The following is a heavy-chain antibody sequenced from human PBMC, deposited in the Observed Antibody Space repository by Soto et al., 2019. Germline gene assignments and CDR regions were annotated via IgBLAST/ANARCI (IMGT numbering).Heavy chain of an antibody. CDR1: GGSISGYY. D-gene: IGHD3-10*01. Sequence: QVQLQESGPGLVKSSETLSLTCTVSGGSISGYYWSWIRQPAGKGLEWIGRLYTMGSTNYNPSLQNRVTLSVDQSKKGFSLKGGSVPDAAPAGYFCAGVRDYGLGTNRPYYGMDVWGQGTTVTVSS. J-gene: IGHJ6*02. V-gene: IGHV4-4*07. CDR3: AGVRDYGLGTNRPYYGMDV. CDR2: LYTMGST.